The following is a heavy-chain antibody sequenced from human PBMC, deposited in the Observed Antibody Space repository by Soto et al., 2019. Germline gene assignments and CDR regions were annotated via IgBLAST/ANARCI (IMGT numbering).Heavy chain of an antibody. V-gene: IGHV1-8*02. D-gene: IGHD2-2*01. J-gene: IGHJ4*02. CDR3: ARVYCSSTSCLFDY. Sequence: ASVKVSCKACGYGFTSYGISWVRQAPGQGLEWMGWMSANSGNTGYAQKFQGRVTMTTNTSISTAYMELSSLRSEDTAVYYCARVYCSSTSCLFDYWGQGTLVTVSS. CDR2: MSANSGNT. CDR1: GYGFTSYG.